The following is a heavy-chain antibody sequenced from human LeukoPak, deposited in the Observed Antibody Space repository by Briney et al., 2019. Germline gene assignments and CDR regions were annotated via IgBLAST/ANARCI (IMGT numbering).Heavy chain of an antibody. J-gene: IGHJ4*02. CDR3: ARDFDWGPDY. CDR2: IKGKRGDT. Sequence: ASVNVSCKTSGFTFTDHYFHWVRQAPGQGLEWMGWIKGKRGDTNYAQKFQDRVTMTRDTSISTFYIQLSSLTADDTAVYYCARDFDWGPDYWGQGTLVTVSS. D-gene: IGHD3-9*01. CDR1: GFTFTDHY. V-gene: IGHV1-2*02.